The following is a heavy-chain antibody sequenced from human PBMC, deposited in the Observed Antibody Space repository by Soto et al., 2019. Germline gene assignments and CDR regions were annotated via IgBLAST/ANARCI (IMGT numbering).Heavy chain of an antibody. CDR1: GVSVSNGSYY. V-gene: IGHV4-61*01. D-gene: IGHD6-13*01. CDR2: IYYSGST. CDR3: AREQQLGHVKSFDH. Sequence: QVQLQESGPGLVKPSETLSLTCTVSGVSVSNGSYYWSWIRQPPGKGLEWIGYIYYSGSTNYNPSLKSRVTISVDTSKNQFSLTLYSVTATDTAIYYCAREQQLGHVKSFDHWGQGTLVTVSS. J-gene: IGHJ4*02.